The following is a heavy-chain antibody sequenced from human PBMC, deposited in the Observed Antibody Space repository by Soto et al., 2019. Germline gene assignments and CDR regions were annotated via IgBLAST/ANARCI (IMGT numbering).Heavy chain of an antibody. Sequence: PSETLSLTCTVSGGSISSYYWSWIRQPPGKGLEWIGYIYYSGSTNYNPSLKSRVTISVDTSKNQFSLKLSSVTAADTAVYYCARDRGYYGSGSYVYYGMDVWGQGTTVTVSS. CDR1: GGSISSYY. D-gene: IGHD3-10*01. CDR2: IYYSGST. J-gene: IGHJ6*02. CDR3: ARDRGYYGSGSYVYYGMDV. V-gene: IGHV4-59*01.